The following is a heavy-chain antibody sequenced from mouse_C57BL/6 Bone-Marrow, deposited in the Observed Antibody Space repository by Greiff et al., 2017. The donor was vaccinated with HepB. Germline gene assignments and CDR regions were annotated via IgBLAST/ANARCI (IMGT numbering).Heavy chain of an antibody. V-gene: IGHV5-17*01. CDR3: SRGVGCYFDV. D-gene: IGHD1-1*02. J-gene: IGHJ1*01. Sequence: EVHLVESGGGLVKPGGSLKLSCAASGFTFSDYGMHWVRQAPEKGLEWVAYISSGSSTIYYADTVKGRFTISSDNAKNTLFLKMTSLRAEDTAIYYCSRGVGCYFDVWGPGTTVTVSS. CDR2: ISSGSSTI. CDR1: GFTFSDYG.